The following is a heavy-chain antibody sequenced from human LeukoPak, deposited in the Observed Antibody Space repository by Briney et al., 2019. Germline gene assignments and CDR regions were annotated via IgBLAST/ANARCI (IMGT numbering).Heavy chain of an antibody. V-gene: IGHV4-61*02. Sequence: PSETLSLTCTVSGGSISSGSYYWSRIRQPAGKGLEWIGRIYTSGSTNYNPSLKSRVTMSVDTSKNQFSLKLSSVTAADTAVYYCARASLDTAMVPGVPYFDYWGQGTLVTVSS. J-gene: IGHJ4*02. CDR2: IYTSGST. CDR1: GGSISSGSYY. CDR3: ARASLDTAMVPGVPYFDY. D-gene: IGHD5-18*01.